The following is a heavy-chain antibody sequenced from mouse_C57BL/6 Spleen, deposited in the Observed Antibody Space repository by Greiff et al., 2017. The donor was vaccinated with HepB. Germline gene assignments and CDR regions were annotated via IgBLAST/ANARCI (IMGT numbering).Heavy chain of an antibody. Sequence: EVMLQESGAELVRPGASVKLSCTASGFNIKDYYMHWVKQRPEQGLEWIGRIDPEDGDTEYAPKFQGKATMTADTSSNTAYLQLSSLTSEDTAVYYCTLYYYGSSEGFAYWGQGTLVTVSA. CDR3: TLYYYGSSEGFAY. V-gene: IGHV14-1*01. CDR2: IDPEDGDT. J-gene: IGHJ3*01. CDR1: GFNIKDYY. D-gene: IGHD1-1*01.